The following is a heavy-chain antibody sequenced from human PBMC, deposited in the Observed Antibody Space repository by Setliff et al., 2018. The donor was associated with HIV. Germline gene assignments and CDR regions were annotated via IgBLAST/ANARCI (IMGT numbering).Heavy chain of an antibody. Sequence: LSLTCAVYGGSFNGYYWSWIRQPPGKGLEWIGEINHSGSTNYNPSLKSQVTISLDTSKNQFSLKLSSVTAADTAVYYCARGRGRITMLQGVTTFEYYMDVWGKGTTVTVSS. CDR3: ARGRGRITMLQGVTTFEYYMDV. V-gene: IGHV4-34*01. D-gene: IGHD3-10*01. J-gene: IGHJ6*03. CDR1: GGSFNGYY. CDR2: INHSGST.